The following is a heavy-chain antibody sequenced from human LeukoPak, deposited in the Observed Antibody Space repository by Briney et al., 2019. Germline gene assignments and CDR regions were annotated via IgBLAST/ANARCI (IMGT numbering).Heavy chain of an antibody. D-gene: IGHD4-23*01. CDR1: GFTFSSYG. V-gene: IGHV3-30*18. CDR3: AKIDYGGNWRSDAFDI. Sequence: GRSLRLSCAASGFTFSSYGMHWVRQAPGKGLEWMAVISYDGSNKYYADSVKGRFTISRDNSKNTLYLQMNSLRAEDTAVYYCAKIDYGGNWRSDAFDIWGQGTMVTVSS. J-gene: IGHJ3*02. CDR2: ISYDGSNK.